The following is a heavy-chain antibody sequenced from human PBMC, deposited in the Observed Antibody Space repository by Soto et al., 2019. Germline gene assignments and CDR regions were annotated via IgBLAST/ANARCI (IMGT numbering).Heavy chain of an antibody. V-gene: IGHV4-59*01. CDR1: GGSISSYY. J-gene: IGHJ6*02. D-gene: IGHD3-3*01. Sequence: SETLSLTCTVSGGSISSYYWSWIRQPPGKGLEWIGYIYYSGSTNYNPSLKSRVTISVDTSKNQFSLKLSSVTAADTAVYYCARDRKYYDFWSGYLHPYYYYGMDVWGQGTTVTVSS. CDR2: IYYSGST. CDR3: ARDRKYYDFWSGYLHPYYYYGMDV.